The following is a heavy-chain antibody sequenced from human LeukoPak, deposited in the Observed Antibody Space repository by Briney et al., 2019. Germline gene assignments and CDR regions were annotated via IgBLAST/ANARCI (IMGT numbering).Heavy chain of an antibody. CDR1: GYTFTSYG. V-gene: IGHV1-18*01. CDR2: ISAYNGNT. CDR3: ARDLSLFSSSWYYFDY. Sequence: ASVKVSCKASGYTFTSYGISWVRQAPGQGLEWMGWISAYNGNTNYAQKLQGRVTMTTDTSTSTAYMELRSLRSDDTAVYYCARDLSLFSSSWYYFDYWGQGTLVTVSS. D-gene: IGHD6-13*01. J-gene: IGHJ4*02.